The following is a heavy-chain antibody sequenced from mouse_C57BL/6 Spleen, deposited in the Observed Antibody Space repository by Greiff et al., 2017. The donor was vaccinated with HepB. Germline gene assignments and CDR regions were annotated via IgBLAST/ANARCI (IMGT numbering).Heavy chain of an antibody. CDR1: GYTFTSYW. CDR2: IYPGSGST. Sequence: VQLQQPGAELVKPGASVKMSCKASGYTFTSYWITWVKQRPGQGLEWIGDIYPGSGSTNYNEKFKSKATLTVDTSSSTAYMQLSSLTSEDSAVYYCARTFGYDGYYFDYWGQGTTLTVSS. D-gene: IGHD2-2*01. CDR3: ARTFGYDGYYFDY. V-gene: IGHV1-55*01. J-gene: IGHJ2*01.